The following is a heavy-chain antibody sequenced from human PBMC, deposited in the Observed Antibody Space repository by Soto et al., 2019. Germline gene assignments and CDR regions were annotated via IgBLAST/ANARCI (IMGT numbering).Heavy chain of an antibody. D-gene: IGHD4-17*01. Sequence: ASVKVSCKASGYTFTSYGISWVRQAPGQGLEWMGWISAYNGNTNYAQKLQGRVTMTTDTSTSTAYMELRSLRSDDTAVYYCARRRPSGYGEPDFHSVDYWGQGTLVTVSS. CDR1: GYTFTSYG. V-gene: IGHV1-18*04. CDR2: ISAYNGNT. CDR3: ARRRPSGYGEPDFHSVDY. J-gene: IGHJ4*02.